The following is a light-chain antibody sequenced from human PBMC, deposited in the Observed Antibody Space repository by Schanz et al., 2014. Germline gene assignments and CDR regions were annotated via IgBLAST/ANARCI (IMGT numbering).Light chain of an antibody. CDR2: RAS. CDR3: QQYTAYPIA. J-gene: IGKJ5*01. Sequence: DIQMTQSPSSLSASVGDRVTITCQASQDISNYLNWYQQKPGKAPKLLIYRASRLQSGVPSRFSGSGSGTDFTLTISSLQSDDFATYYCQQYTAYPIAFGQGTRLEIK. CDR1: QDISNY. V-gene: IGKV1-16*01.